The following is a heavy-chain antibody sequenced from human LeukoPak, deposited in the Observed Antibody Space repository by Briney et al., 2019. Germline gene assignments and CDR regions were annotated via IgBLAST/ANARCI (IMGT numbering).Heavy chain of an antibody. CDR1: GFTVSSNY. CDR2: IYSGGST. J-gene: IGHJ4*02. Sequence: HAGGSLRLSCAASGFTVSSNYMNWVRQAPGMGLEWVSVIYSGGSTYYADSVKGRFTISRDNSKNTLYLQMNSLRAEDTAMYYCARDHVAYYGSGSYHYWGQGTLVTVSS. V-gene: IGHV3-53*01. D-gene: IGHD3-10*01. CDR3: ARDHVAYYGSGSYHY.